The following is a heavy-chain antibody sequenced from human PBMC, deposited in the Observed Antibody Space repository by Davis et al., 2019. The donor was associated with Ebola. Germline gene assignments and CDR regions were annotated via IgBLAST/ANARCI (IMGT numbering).Heavy chain of an antibody. CDR2: ISSDSDYI. CDR3: ARDPYSNGWYYFDY. Sequence: GESLKISCAVSGFTFTTYSMSWVRQAPGKALEWVSSISSDSDYIHYADSAKGRFTISRDNAKNSLFLQMNSLRAEDTAVYYCARDPYSNGWYYFDYWGQGTLVTVSS. J-gene: IGHJ4*02. CDR1: GFTFTTYS. V-gene: IGHV3-21*01. D-gene: IGHD6-19*01.